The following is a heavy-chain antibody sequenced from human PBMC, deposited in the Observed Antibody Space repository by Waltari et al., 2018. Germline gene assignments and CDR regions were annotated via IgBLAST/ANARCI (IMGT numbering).Heavy chain of an antibody. V-gene: IGHV3-21*01. Sequence: EVQLVESGGGLVKPGGSLRLSCAASGFTFSSYSMNWVRQAPGKGLEWVSSISSSSSYIYYADSVKGRFTISRDNAKNSLYLQMNSLRAEDTAVYYCARDPANWNHPHYWGQGTLVTVSS. J-gene: IGHJ4*02. D-gene: IGHD1-1*01. CDR3: ARDPANWNHPHY. CDR2: ISSSSSYI. CDR1: GFTFSSYS.